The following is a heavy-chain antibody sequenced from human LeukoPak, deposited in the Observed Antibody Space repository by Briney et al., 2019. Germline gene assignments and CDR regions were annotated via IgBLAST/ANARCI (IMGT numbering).Heavy chain of an antibody. J-gene: IGHJ4*02. D-gene: IGHD4-23*01. CDR2: IYSSGST. CDR3: ARGGKATVVTM. Sequence: PSETLSLTCTVSRGSINSYHWSWIRESVGTGLEWIGRIYSSGSTNYNPSLKSRVSMSVDTSKNQFSLKLTSVTAADTAVYYCARGGKATVVTMWGQGILVTVSS. CDR1: RGSINSYH. V-gene: IGHV4-4*07.